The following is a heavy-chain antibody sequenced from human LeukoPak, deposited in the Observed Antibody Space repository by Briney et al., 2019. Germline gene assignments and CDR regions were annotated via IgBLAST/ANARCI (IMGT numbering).Heavy chain of an antibody. D-gene: IGHD3-22*01. CDR3: ASTRYYHDSAGCYPVPFFDY. J-gene: IGHJ4*02. V-gene: IGHV4-59*01. Sequence: SETLSLTCTVSGGSISSYYWSWIRQPPGKRLEWIGFIYYIGSTNYNPSLKSRVTISVDTSMNQFSLNLNSVTAADTAVYYCASTRYYHDSAGCYPVPFFDYWGQGTLVTVSS. CDR2: IYYIGST. CDR1: GGSISSYY.